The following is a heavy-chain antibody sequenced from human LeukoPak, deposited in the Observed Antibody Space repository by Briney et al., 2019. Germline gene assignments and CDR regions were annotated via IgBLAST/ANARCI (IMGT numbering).Heavy chain of an antibody. CDR1: GFTFSSYA. V-gene: IGHV3-23*01. D-gene: IGHD3-22*01. CDR3: AKGDHYDTSGYDAFDI. CDR2: ISGSGGST. J-gene: IGHJ3*02. Sequence: GGSLRLSCAASGFTFSSYAMSWVRQAPGKGLEWVSAISGSGGSTYYANSVKGRFTISRDNSKNTLYLQMNSLGAEDTAVYYCAKGDHYDTSGYDAFDIWGQGTMVTVSS.